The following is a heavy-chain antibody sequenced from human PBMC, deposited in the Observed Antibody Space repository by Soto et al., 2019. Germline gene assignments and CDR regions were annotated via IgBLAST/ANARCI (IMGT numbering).Heavy chain of an antibody. J-gene: IGHJ5*02. CDR1: GDSISSGGYY. CDR3: ARDRGGLGNWFDP. D-gene: IGHD2-15*01. Sequence: QVQLQESGPGLVKPSQTLSLTCTVSGDSISSGGYYWTWIRQPPGKGLEWIGYVYYSRSTYSSPSLQGRVTMSMDASKNQFFLSLTSVAAADTAVYYCARDRGGLGNWFDPWGQGTLVTVSS. V-gene: IGHV4-31*03. CDR2: VYYSRST.